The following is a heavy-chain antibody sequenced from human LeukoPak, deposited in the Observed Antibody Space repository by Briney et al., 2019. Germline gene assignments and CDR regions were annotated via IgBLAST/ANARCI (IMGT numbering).Heavy chain of an antibody. CDR1: GYTLTGYY. D-gene: IGHD5-12*01. Sequence: ASMEVSCKASGYTLTGYYMHWGRQAPGQGLEWMGWINPNSGGTNYAQKFQGRVTMTRDTSISTAYMELSRLRSDDTAVYYCATASSRANYWGQGTLVTVSS. V-gene: IGHV1-2*02. CDR3: ATASSRANY. CDR2: INPNSGGT. J-gene: IGHJ4*02.